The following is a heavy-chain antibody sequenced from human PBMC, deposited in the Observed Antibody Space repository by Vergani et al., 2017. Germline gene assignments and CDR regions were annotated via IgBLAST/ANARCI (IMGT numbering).Heavy chain of an antibody. Sequence: QVQLVQSGAEVKKPGASVKVSCKASGYTFTSYYMHWVRQAPGQGLEWMGIINPSGGSKSYAQKFQGRVTMTRNTSISTAYMELSSLRSEDTAVYYCARGMQWLDSDYFDYWGQGTLVTVSS. D-gene: IGHD6-19*01. CDR1: GYTFTSYY. J-gene: IGHJ4*02. V-gene: IGHV1-46*01. CDR2: INPSGGSK. CDR3: ARGMQWLDSDYFDY.